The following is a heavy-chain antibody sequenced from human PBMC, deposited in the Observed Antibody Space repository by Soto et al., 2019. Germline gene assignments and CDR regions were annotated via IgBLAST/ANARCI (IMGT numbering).Heavy chain of an antibody. Sequence: QVQLQESGPGLVKPSQTLSLTCTVSGGSISSGGYYWSWIRQHPGKGLEWIGYIYYSGSTYYNPSLRSRVTISEDTSRNHFSRKLSSVTAADTAVYYCGRVVVRGNWFAPWGQGTLVTVSS. J-gene: IGHJ5*02. CDR3: GRVVVRGNWFAP. CDR1: GGSISSGGYY. CDR2: IYYSGST. V-gene: IGHV4-31*03. D-gene: IGHD3-10*01.